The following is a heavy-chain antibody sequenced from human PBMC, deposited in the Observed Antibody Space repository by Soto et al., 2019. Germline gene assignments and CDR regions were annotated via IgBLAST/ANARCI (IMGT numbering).Heavy chain of an antibody. J-gene: IGHJ4*02. Sequence: QVQLVQSGAEVKKPGSSVKVSCKASGGTFSSYAISWVRQAPGQGLEWMGGIIPIFGTANYAQKFQGRVTITADESTSTAYMELSSLRXEXXXXXXCARSEGDGGGAFWGQGTLXXVSS. D-gene: IGHD3-16*01. V-gene: IGHV1-69*01. CDR2: IIPIFGTA. CDR3: ARSEGDGGGAF. CDR1: GGTFSSYA.